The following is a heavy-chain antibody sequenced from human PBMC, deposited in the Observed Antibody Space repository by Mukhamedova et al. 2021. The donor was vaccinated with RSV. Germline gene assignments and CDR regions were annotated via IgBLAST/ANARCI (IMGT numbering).Heavy chain of an antibody. Sequence: GIIYPGDSDTRYSPSFQGQVTISADKSISTAYMQWSSLKASDTAMYYCARQVVPASNWFDPCGQGTLSTVPS. CDR2: IYPGDSDT. D-gene: IGHD2-2*01. J-gene: IGHJ5*02. CDR3: ARQVVPASNWFDP. V-gene: IGHV5-51*01.